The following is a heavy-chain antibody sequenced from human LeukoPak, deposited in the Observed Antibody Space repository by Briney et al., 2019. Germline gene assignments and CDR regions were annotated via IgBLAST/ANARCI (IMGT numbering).Heavy chain of an antibody. D-gene: IGHD2-2*02. CDR2: IRWNSGNI. J-gene: IGHJ4*02. CDR3: TKDMQDMVVGAVAINFEY. V-gene: IGHV3-9*01. Sequence: GRSRRLSCAAAGFTFAEYAMHWVRPAPGKGLEWVSGIRWNSGNIGYADSVKGRFTISRDNAKNSLYLQMNSLRAEDTAWYYCTKDMQDMVVGAVAINFEYWGQGTLVTVSS. CDR1: GFTFAEYA.